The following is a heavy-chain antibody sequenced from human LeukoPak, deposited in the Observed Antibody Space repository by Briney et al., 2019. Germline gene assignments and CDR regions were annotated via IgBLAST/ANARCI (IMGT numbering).Heavy chain of an antibody. V-gene: IGHV3-21*01. CDR2: ISSSGSSI. CDR3: ATLTTVTHDASDI. CDR1: GFSFSSHT. J-gene: IGHJ3*02. D-gene: IGHD4-17*01. Sequence: PGGSLRLSCAASGFSFSSHTINWVRQAPGKGLEWVSSISSSGSSIYYADSLRGRFTISRDNAKNSLFLQMHSLRAEDTAVYYCATLTTVTHDASDIWGQGTMVTVSS.